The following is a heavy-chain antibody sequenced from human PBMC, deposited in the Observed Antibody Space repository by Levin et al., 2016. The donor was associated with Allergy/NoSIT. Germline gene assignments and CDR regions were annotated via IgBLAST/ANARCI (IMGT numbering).Heavy chain of an antibody. D-gene: IGHD6-25*01. Sequence: GESLKISCAASGFTFSSYWMHWVRQAPGKGLVWVSRINSDGSSTSYADSVKGRFTISRDNAKNTLYLQMNSLRAEDTAVYYCARDSSGGYGFGYFDYWGQGTLVTVSS. V-gene: IGHV3-74*01. CDR2: INSDGSST. CDR1: GFTFSSYW. J-gene: IGHJ4*02. CDR3: ARDSSGGYGFGYFDY.